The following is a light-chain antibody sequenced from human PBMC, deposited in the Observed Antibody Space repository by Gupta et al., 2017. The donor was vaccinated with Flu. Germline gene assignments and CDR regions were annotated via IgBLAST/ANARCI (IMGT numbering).Light chain of an antibody. J-gene: IGLJ3*02. CDR3: GTWDTALRTRM. Sequence: MLTISCTGSTSNIKENYGSWYQQFPGTAPKLLIYDDNKRPSGIPDRVPASNSGTSATLASTGLQTGDEANYYCGTWDTALRTRMFGGGTTVTVL. V-gene: IGLV1-51*01. CDR2: DDN. CDR1: TSNIKENY.